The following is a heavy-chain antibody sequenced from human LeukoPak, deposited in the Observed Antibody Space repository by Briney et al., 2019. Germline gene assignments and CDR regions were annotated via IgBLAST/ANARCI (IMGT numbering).Heavy chain of an antibody. D-gene: IGHD3-9*01. CDR3: ARDRYFDWLYDY. CDR2: IRYDGSNE. V-gene: IGHV3-30*02. J-gene: IGHJ4*02. CDR1: GFTFSSYG. Sequence: GGSLRLSCAASGFTFSSYGMHWVRQAPGKGLEWVSFIRYDGSNEYYADSVRGRFTISRDNAKNTLYLQMNSLRAEDTAVYYCARDRYFDWLYDYWGQGTLVTVSS.